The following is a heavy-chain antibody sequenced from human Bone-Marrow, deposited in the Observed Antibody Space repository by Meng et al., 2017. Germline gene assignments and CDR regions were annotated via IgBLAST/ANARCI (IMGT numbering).Heavy chain of an antibody. CDR1: GFTFSSYA. J-gene: IGHJ4*02. D-gene: IGHD1-1*01. Sequence: GGSLRLSCAASGFTFSSYAMNWVRQAPGKGLEWVSLISVSGGNTYYADSVKGRFTISRDNSKNTLYLQMNSLRAEDTAVYYCATKTTELDNWGQETQVTVSS. CDR3: ATKTTELDN. V-gene: IGHV3-23*01. CDR2: ISVSGGNT.